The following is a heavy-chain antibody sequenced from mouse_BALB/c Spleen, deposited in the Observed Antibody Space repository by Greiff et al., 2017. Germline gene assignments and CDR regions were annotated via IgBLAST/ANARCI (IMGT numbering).Heavy chain of an antibody. CDR3: AKHYYYGNNYYAMDY. Sequence: QVQLQESGPGLVAPSQSLSITCTVSGFSLTDYGVSWIRQPPGKGLEWLGVIWGGGSTYYNSALKSRLSISKDNSKSQVFLKMNSLQTDDTAMYYCAKHYYYGNNYYAMDYWGQGTSVTVSS. CDR1: GFSLTDYG. CDR2: IWGGGST. V-gene: IGHV2-6-5*01. D-gene: IGHD2-1*01. J-gene: IGHJ4*01.